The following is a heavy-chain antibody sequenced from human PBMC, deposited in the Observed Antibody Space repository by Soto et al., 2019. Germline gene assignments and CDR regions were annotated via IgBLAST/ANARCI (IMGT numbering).Heavy chain of an antibody. CDR2: INPNSGGT. V-gene: IGHV1-2*04. Sequence: ASVKVSCKASGYTFTGYYMHWVRQAPGQGLEWMGWINPNSGGTNYAQKFQGWVTMTRDTSISTAYMELSRLRSDDTAVYYCARGFTMVRDPDYYYYMDVWGKGTTVTVSS. CDR1: GYTFTGYY. J-gene: IGHJ6*03. D-gene: IGHD3-10*01. CDR3: ARGFTMVRDPDYYYYMDV.